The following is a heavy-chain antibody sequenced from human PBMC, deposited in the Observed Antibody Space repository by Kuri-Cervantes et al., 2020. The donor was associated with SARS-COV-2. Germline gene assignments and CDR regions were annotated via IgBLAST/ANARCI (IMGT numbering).Heavy chain of an antibody. CDR2: ISWNSGSI. J-gene: IGHJ4*02. Sequence: SLKISCAASGFTFSSYWMHWVRQAPGKGLEWVSGISWNSGSIGYADSVKGRFTISRDNAKNSLYLQMNSLRAEDTALYYCAKDIDTASVVVPAAINFDYWGQGTLVTVSS. CDR3: AKDIDTASVVVPAAINFDY. V-gene: IGHV3-9*01. D-gene: IGHD2-2*02. CDR1: GFTFSSYW.